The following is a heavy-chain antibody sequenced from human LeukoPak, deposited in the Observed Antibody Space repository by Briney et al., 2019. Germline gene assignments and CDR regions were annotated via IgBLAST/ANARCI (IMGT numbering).Heavy chain of an antibody. V-gene: IGHV3-7*04. CDR3: AREGYCSGGSRPDYYYYGMDV. CDR1: GFTLSSYW. CDR2: IKQDGSEK. Sequence: GGSLRLSCAASGFTLSSYWMSWVRQAPGKGLEWVANIKQDGSEKYYVDSVKGRFTISRDNAKNSLYLQMNSLRAEDTAVYYCAREGYCSGGSRPDYYYYGMDVWGQGTTVTVSS. D-gene: IGHD2-15*01. J-gene: IGHJ6*02.